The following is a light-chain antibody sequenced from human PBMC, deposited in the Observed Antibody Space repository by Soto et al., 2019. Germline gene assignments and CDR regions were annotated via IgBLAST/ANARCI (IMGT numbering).Light chain of an antibody. V-gene: IGKV1-17*01. CDR1: QGIRND. CDR2: AAS. CDR3: LQHNSYPIT. Sequence: DIQMTQSPSSLSASVGDRVTVTVRASQGIRNDLGCYQQKPGKAPKRLIYAASSLQSGVPSRFSGSGSGTEFTLTISSLQPEDFATYYCLQHNSYPITFGQGTRLEIK. J-gene: IGKJ5*01.